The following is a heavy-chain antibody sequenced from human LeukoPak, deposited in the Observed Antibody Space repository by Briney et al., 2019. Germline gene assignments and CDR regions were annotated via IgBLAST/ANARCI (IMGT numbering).Heavy chain of an antibody. CDR1: GFSVSNNY. J-gene: IGHJ3*01. D-gene: IGHD6-19*01. CDR3: ARDPALAGD. Sequence: GGSLRLSCAASGFSVSNNYMTWVRQAPGKGLQCVSIIYSGGRTDYAGSVKGRFTISRDNSKNTLYLQMNSLRDEDTAVYYCARDPALAGDWGQGTMVTVSS. CDR2: IYSGGRT. V-gene: IGHV3-53*01.